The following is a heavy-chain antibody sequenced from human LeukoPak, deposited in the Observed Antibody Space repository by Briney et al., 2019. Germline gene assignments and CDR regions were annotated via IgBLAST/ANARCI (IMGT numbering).Heavy chain of an antibody. V-gene: IGHV3-33*01. J-gene: IGHJ4*02. Sequence: PGGSLRLSCAASGFTFSSYGMHWVRQAPGKGLEWVAVIWYDGSNKYYADSVKGRFTISRDNSKNTLYLQMNSLRAEDTAVYYCARDVSLVRGVIMYYFDYWGQGTLSPSPQ. D-gene: IGHD3-10*01. CDR1: GFTFSSYG. CDR3: ARDVSLVRGVIMYYFDY. CDR2: IWYDGSNK.